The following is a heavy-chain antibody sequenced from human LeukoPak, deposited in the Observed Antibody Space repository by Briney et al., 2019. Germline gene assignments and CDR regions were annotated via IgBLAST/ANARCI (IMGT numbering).Heavy chain of an antibody. CDR3: AKAPSGYCTNGVCYEPFDY. D-gene: IGHD2-8*01. Sequence: PGGSLRLSCAASGFTFSSYAMSWVRQAPGKGLEWVSAISGSGGSTYYADSVKGRFTISRDNSKNTLYLQMNSLRAEDTAVYYCAKAPSGYCTNGVCYEPFDYWGQGTLVTVSS. CDR2: ISGSGGST. J-gene: IGHJ4*02. V-gene: IGHV3-23*01. CDR1: GFTFSSYA.